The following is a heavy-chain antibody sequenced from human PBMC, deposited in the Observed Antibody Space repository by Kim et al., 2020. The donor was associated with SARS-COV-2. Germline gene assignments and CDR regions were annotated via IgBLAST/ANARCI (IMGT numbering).Heavy chain of an antibody. J-gene: IGHJ2*01. Sequence: GGSLRLSCAASGFTFSSYSMNWVRQAPGKGLEWVSSISSSSSYIYYADSVKGRFTITRDNAKNSLYLQMNSLRAEDTAVYYCASGFYYGSGSLHPSQMYFDLWGRGTLVTVSS. CDR1: GFTFSSYS. CDR3: ASGFYYGSGSLHPSQMYFDL. CDR2: ISSSSSYI. V-gene: IGHV3-21*01. D-gene: IGHD3-10*01.